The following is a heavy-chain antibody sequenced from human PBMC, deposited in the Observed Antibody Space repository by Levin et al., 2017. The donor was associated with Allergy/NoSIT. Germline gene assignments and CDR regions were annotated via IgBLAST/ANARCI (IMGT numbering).Heavy chain of an antibody. D-gene: IGHD3-3*01. CDR2: ISGSGGST. V-gene: IGHV3-23*01. Sequence: AGGSLRLSCAASGFTFSSYAMSWVRQAPGKGLEWVSAISGSGGSTYYADSVKGRFTISRDNSKNTLYLQMNSLRAEDTAVYYCAKRADYDFWSGYYSPNYYFDYWGQGTLVTVSS. CDR3: AKRADYDFWSGYYSPNYYFDY. J-gene: IGHJ4*02. CDR1: GFTFSSYA.